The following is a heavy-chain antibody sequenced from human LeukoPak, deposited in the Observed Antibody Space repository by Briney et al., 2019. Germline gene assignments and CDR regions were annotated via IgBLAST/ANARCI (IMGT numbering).Heavy chain of an antibody. V-gene: IGHV1-18*01. D-gene: IGHD1-7*01. J-gene: IGHJ4*02. Sequence: ASVKVSCKASGYTFTSYVISCVPQTPGQGREGMVWISAYNGNTNYAQQLQGRVTMTTDTSTSKAYMELRSLRSDDTAVYYCAREGPITGTTNGFDYWGQGTLVTVSS. CDR1: GYTFTSYV. CDR3: AREGPITGTTNGFDY. CDR2: ISAYNGNT.